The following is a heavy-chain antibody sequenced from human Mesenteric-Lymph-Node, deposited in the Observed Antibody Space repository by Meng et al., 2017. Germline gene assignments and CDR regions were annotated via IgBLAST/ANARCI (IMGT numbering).Heavy chain of an antibody. CDR2: ISSSGSTI. CDR3: AREVVTAIWYFDL. V-gene: IGHV3-11*01. J-gene: IGHJ2*01. CDR1: GLTFSDYY. D-gene: IGHD2-21*02. Sequence: VYVVVSGGGFVKPGGSLILFCAASGLTFSDYYMSWIRQAPGKGLEWVSYISSSGSTIYYADSVKGRFTISRDNAKNSLYLQMNSLRAEDTAVYYCAREVVTAIWYFDLWGRGTLVTVSS.